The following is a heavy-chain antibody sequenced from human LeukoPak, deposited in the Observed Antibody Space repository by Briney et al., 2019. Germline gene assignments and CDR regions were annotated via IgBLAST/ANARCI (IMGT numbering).Heavy chain of an antibody. CDR1: GYTFTNYG. CDR2: ISPYNGNT. Sequence: ASVKVSCKASGYTFTNYGISSVRQAPGQGLEWMGWISPYNGNTHYAQRLQGRVTMTTDTFTSTVHMELRSLRSDDTAVYYCARDDCSGGSCYHGDYWGQGTLVTVSS. V-gene: IGHV1-18*01. J-gene: IGHJ4*02. CDR3: ARDDCSGGSCYHGDY. D-gene: IGHD2-15*01.